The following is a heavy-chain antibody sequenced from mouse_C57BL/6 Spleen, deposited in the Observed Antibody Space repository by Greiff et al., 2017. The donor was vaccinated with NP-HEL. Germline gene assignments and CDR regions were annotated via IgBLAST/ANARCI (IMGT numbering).Heavy chain of an antibody. J-gene: IGHJ1*03. V-gene: IGHV5-4*01. Sequence: EVHLVESGGGLVKPGGSLKLSCAASGFTFSSYAMSWVRQTPEKRLEWVATISDGGSYTYYPDNVKGRFTISRDNAKNNLYLQMSHLKSEDTAMYYCARDEGTIVTTRYFDVWGTGTTVTVSS. CDR2: ISDGGSYT. D-gene: IGHD2-5*01. CDR3: ARDEGTIVTTRYFDV. CDR1: GFTFSSYA.